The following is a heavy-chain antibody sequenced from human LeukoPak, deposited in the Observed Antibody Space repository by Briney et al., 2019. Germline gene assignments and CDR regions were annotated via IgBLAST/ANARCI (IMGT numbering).Heavy chain of an antibody. CDR1: GYTFTSYD. D-gene: IGHD3-22*01. Sequence: ASVKVSCKASGYTFTSYDINWVRQATGQGLEWMGWMNPNSGNTGYAQKFQGRVTITRNTSISTAYMELSSLRSEDTAVYYCARATYYYDSSGYSLDYWSQGTLVTVSS. CDR3: ARATYYYDSSGYSLDY. V-gene: IGHV1-8*03. CDR2: MNPNSGNT. J-gene: IGHJ4*02.